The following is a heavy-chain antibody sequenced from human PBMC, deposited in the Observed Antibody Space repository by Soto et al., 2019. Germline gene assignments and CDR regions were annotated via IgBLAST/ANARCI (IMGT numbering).Heavy chain of an antibody. Sequence: PSLKVPCKASGYTFTSYDINWVRQATGQGLELMGLMNPNSGNTGYAQKFQGRVTMTRNTSISTAYMELSSLRSEDTAVYYCARIEATTITMVRGVIITLGAFDVWGQGTMVTVSS. V-gene: IGHV1-8*01. J-gene: IGHJ3*01. CDR2: MNPNSGNT. D-gene: IGHD3-10*01. CDR3: ARIEATTITMVRGVIITLGAFDV. CDR1: GYTFTSYD.